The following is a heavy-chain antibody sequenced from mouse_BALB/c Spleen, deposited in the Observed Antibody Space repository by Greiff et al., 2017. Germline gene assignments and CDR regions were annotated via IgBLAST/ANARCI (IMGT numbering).Heavy chain of an antibody. V-gene: IGHV3-6*02. CDR1: GYSITSGYY. CDR2: ISYDGSN. J-gene: IGHJ2*01. D-gene: IGHD4-1*01. Sequence: EVQLQQSGPGLVKPSQSLSLTCSVTGYSITSGYYWNWIRQFPGNKLEWMGYISYDGSNNYNPSLKNRISITRDTSKNQFFLKLNSVTTEDTATYYCARDRGTGTEDYWGQGTTLTVSS. CDR3: ARDRGTGTEDY.